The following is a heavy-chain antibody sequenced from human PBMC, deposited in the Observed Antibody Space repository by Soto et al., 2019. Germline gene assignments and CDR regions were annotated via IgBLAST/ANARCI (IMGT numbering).Heavy chain of an antibody. Sequence: GASVKVSCKASGYTFTSYAMHWVRQMPGKGLEWMGIIYPGDSDTRYSPSFQGQVTISADKSISTAYLQWSSLKASDTAMYYCARLNYYGSGSSMVYYYYGMDVWGQGTTVTVSS. CDR2: IYPGDSDT. CDR1: GYTFTSYA. V-gene: IGHV5-51*01. D-gene: IGHD3-10*01. CDR3: ARLNYYGSGSSMVYYYYGMDV. J-gene: IGHJ6*02.